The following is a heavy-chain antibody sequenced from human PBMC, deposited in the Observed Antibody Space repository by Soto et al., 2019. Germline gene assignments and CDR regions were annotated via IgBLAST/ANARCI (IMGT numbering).Heavy chain of an antibody. D-gene: IGHD4-4*01. V-gene: IGHV1-8*01. CDR1: GYTVTGHD. CDR2: MDPNTGYT. J-gene: IGHJ3*02. Sequence: QVQLVQSGAEVKKPGASVKVSCKASGYTVTGHDIHWVRQAPGQGLEWMGWMDPNTGYTANAQKFQGRVIVTRNISISTVYMEFLGPSSEDTSLCYCARTRLQSAVDIWDQGAMVTV. CDR3: ARTRLQSAVDI.